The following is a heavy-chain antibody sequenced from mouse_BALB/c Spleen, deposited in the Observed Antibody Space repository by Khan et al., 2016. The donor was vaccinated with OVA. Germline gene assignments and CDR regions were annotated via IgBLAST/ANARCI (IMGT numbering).Heavy chain of an antibody. CDR2: TSYSGST. Sequence: EVQLQESGPGLVKPSQSLSLTCTVTGYSITSDYAWNWIRQLPGNKLEWMGYTSYSGSTGYNPSLKSRLSITRDTSNNQFFLQFHSVTTEDTAPSYCAGRYYYGHGYFDVWGAGTTVTVSS. D-gene: IGHD1-1*01. J-gene: IGHJ1*01. V-gene: IGHV3-2*02. CDR1: GYSITSDYA. CDR3: AGRYYYGHGYFDV.